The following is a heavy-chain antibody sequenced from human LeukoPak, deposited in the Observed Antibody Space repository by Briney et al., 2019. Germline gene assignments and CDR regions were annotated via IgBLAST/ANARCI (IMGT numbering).Heavy chain of an antibody. V-gene: IGHV3-9*01. CDR2: ISWNSGSI. D-gene: IGHD2-2*01. CDR1: GFTFDDYA. J-gene: IGHJ5*02. CDR3: AREVDCSSTSCYLIDTENWFDP. Sequence: PGGSLRLSCAASGFTFDDYAMHWVRQAPGKGLEWVSGISWNSGSIGYADSVKGRFTISRDNAKNSLYLQMNSLRAEDTAVYYCAREVDCSSTSCYLIDTENWFDPWGQGTLVTVSS.